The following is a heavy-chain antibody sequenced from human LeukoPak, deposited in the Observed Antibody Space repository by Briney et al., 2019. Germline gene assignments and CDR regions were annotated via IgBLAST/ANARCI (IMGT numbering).Heavy chain of an antibody. V-gene: IGHV3-48*01. Sequence: GGSLRLSCAASGLTFSSYTMSWVRQAPGKGLEWVSYISSSSSIIYYADSVKGRFTISRDNAKNSLYLQMNSLRVEDTAVYYCARDGSNFDYWGQGTVVTVPS. J-gene: IGHJ4*02. CDR2: ISSSSSII. CDR3: ARDGSNFDY. CDR1: GLTFSSYT. D-gene: IGHD5-12*01.